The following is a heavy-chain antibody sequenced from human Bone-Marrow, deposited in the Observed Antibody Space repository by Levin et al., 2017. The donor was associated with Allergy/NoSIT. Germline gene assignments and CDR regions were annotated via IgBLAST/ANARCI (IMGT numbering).Heavy chain of an antibody. CDR2: ISYDGSNK. V-gene: IGHV3-30*18. J-gene: IGHJ4*02. CDR3: AKDIEESLTGPFRNYFDY. D-gene: IGHD3-9*01. Sequence: GGSLRLSCAASGFTFSSYGMHWVRQAPGKGLEWVAVISYDGSNKYYADSVKGRFTISRDNSKNTLYLQMNSLRAEDTAVYYCAKDIEESLTGPFRNYFDYWGQGTLVTVSS. CDR1: GFTFSSYG.